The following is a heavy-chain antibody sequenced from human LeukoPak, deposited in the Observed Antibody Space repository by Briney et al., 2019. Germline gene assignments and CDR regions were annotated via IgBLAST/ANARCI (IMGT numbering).Heavy chain of an antibody. D-gene: IGHD6-19*01. Sequence: PSETLSLICAVSGVPFSNYYWSWVRQSPRQGLEWIGEINDSGYTNYNPSLKSRVTMSIDTSKNQFSLILTSVTAADAGVYYCTRAVAGHPDWGQGTLVTVSS. CDR3: TRAVAGHPD. V-gene: IGHV4-34*01. CDR1: GVPFSNYY. CDR2: INDSGYT. J-gene: IGHJ4*02.